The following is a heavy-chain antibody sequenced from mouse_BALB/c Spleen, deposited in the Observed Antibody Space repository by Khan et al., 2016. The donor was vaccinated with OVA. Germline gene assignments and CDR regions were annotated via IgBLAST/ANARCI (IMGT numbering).Heavy chain of an antibody. Sequence: EVKLQESGPELMKPGASVKISCKASGYSFTTYYIHWVLQSHGKSLDWIGYIDPFSGDTTYNQKFKGKATLTVDKSSSTAYIHLNNLTSEDSAVYYCTRHGYVAWFTYWGQGTLVTVSA. CDR3: TRHGYVAWFTY. CDR1: GYSFTTYY. CDR2: IDPFSGDT. D-gene: IGHD2-2*01. J-gene: IGHJ3*01. V-gene: IGHV1S135*01.